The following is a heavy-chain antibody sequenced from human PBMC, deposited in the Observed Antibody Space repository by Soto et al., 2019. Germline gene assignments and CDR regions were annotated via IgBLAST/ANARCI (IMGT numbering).Heavy chain of an antibody. J-gene: IGHJ6*02. D-gene: IGHD4-4*01. CDR1: GGTFSSYA. Sequence: QVQLVQSGAEVKKPGSSVNVSCKASGGTFSSYAISWVRQAPGQGLEWMGGIIPIFGTANYAQKFQGRVTITADESTSTAYMELSSRRSEDTAVYYCARELWTTVTPTYYYYGMDVWGQGTTVTVSS. CDR3: ARELWTTVTPTYYYYGMDV. V-gene: IGHV1-69*01. CDR2: IIPIFGTA.